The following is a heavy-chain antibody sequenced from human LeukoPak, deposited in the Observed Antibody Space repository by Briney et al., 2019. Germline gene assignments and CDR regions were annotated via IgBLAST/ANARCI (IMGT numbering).Heavy chain of an antibody. CDR1: GFTFSIYA. CDR3: AKTSSSSWYQLYNWFDP. V-gene: IGHV3-23*01. D-gene: IGHD6-13*01. J-gene: IGHJ5*02. CDR2: ITSSGEAT. Sequence: GGSLRLSCDASGFTFSIYAMSWVRQGTGKGLEWVSSITSSGEATYYADSVKGRFTISRDNSKNTLYLQMNSLRAEDTAVYYCAKTSSSSWYQLYNWFDPWGQGTLVTVSS.